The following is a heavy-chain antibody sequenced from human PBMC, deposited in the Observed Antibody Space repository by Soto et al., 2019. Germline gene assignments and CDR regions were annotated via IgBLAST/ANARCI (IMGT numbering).Heavy chain of an antibody. D-gene: IGHD6-19*01. Sequence: QVQLVQSGAEVKKPGSSVKVSCRASGGTLNKHAITWVRRAPGQGLEWLGGIIPMFGIPNYPQKFQGRVTITADDSTNTSHMELIGLTSDDTAVYYCARGGTRGWLKGAYDVWGQGTMVTVSS. J-gene: IGHJ3*01. CDR2: IIPMFGIP. CDR1: GGTLNKHA. CDR3: ARGGTRGWLKGAYDV. V-gene: IGHV1-69*01.